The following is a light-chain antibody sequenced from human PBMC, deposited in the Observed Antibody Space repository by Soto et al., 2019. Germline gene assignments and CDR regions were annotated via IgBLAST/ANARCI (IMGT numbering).Light chain of an antibody. Sequence: QSVLTQPPSASGTPGQRVTISCSGSISNIEKFYVYWYQQVPGTAPKLLIYRNNQRPSGVPDRVAGSKSGTSASLAISGLRSEDEAEYYCAAWDDSLRGVIFGGGTKLTVL. CDR3: AAWDDSLRGVI. CDR1: ISNIEKFY. J-gene: IGLJ2*01. CDR2: RNN. V-gene: IGLV1-47*01.